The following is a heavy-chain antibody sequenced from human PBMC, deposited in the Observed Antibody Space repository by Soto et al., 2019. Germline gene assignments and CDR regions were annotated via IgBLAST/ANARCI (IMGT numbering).Heavy chain of an antibody. Sequence: PGGALRLSCAASGFTFSSYSMNWVRQAPGKGLEWVSYISSSSSTIYYADSVKGRFTISRDNAKNSLYLQMNSLRAEDTAVYYCARDPVALTTFHNYFDYWGQGTLVTVSS. D-gene: IGHD3-16*01. CDR2: ISSSSSTI. V-gene: IGHV3-48*01. J-gene: IGHJ4*02. CDR1: GFTFSSYS. CDR3: ARDPVALTTFHNYFDY.